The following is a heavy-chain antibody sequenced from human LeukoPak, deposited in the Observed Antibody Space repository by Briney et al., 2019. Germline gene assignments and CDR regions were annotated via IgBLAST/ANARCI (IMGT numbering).Heavy chain of an antibody. CDR3: ARRSGSYSL. CDR2: INPRGST. V-gene: IGHV4-34*01. Sequence: SETLSLTCAFYGGSFSGYYWSWVRQPPGKGLEWIGDINPRGSTNYNPSLKSRVTISVDMSKNHFSLKVTSVTAADTVVYYCARRSGSYSLWGQGTLVTVSS. CDR1: GGSFSGYY. D-gene: IGHD3-10*01. J-gene: IGHJ4*02.